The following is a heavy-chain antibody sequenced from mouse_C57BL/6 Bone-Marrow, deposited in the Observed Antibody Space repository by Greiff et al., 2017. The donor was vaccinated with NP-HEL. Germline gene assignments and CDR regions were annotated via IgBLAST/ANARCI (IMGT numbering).Heavy chain of an antibody. D-gene: IGHD4-1*01. J-gene: IGHJ4*01. CDR2: ISSGGSYT. CDR3: ARDSGTTYAMDY. V-gene: IGHV5-6*02. CDR1: GFTFSSYG. Sequence: VKLMESGGDLVKPGGSLKLSCAASGFTFSSYGMSWVRQTPDKRLEWVATISSGGSYTYYPDSVKGRFTISRDNAKNTLYLQMSSLKSEDTAMYYCARDSGTTYAMDYWGQGTSVTVSS.